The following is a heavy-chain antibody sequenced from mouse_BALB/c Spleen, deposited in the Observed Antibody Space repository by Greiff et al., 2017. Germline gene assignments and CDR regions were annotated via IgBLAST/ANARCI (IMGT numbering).Heavy chain of an antibody. J-gene: IGHJ2*01. CDR3: ARNYGSSYVYYFDY. CDR2: IYPGNGDT. CDR1: GYSFTSYW. V-gene: IGHV1-87*01. D-gene: IGHD1-1*01. Sequence: QVQLQQSGTVLARPGASVKMSCKASGYSFTSYWMHWVKQRPGQGLEWIGAIYPGNGDTSYNQKFKGKATLTADKSSSTAYMQLSSLTSEDSAVYYCARNYGSSYVYYFDYWGQGTTLTVSS.